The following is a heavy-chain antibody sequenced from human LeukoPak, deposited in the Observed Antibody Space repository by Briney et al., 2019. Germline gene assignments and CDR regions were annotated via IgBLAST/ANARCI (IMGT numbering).Heavy chain of an antibody. CDR2: ISSSSSYI. V-gene: IGHV3-21*01. J-gene: IGHJ4*02. D-gene: IGHD3-16*01. CDR1: ELTFSSYS. Sequence: GGSLRLTCAASELTFSSYSMNWVRQAPEKGLEWVSSISSSSSYIYYADSVKGRFTISRDNAKNSLYLQMNSLRAEDTAVYYCARDLAVIFDYWGQGTLVTVSS. CDR3: ARDLAVIFDY.